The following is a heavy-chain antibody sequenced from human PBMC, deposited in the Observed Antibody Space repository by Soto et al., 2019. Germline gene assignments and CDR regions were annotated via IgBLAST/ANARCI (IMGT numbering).Heavy chain of an antibody. CDR2: IYHSGNT. J-gene: IGHJ4*02. CDR1: GDSVSNYY. Sequence: SETLSLTCTVSGDSVSNYYWSWIRQAPGKGLEWIGFIYHSGNTNYNPSLKSRVTMSIDTSKSQFSLKLNSVTAADTAVYYCARDQGIASSGPFDYWGPGTLVTVSS. CDR3: ARDQGIASSGPFDY. V-gene: IGHV4-59*02. D-gene: IGHD6-13*01.